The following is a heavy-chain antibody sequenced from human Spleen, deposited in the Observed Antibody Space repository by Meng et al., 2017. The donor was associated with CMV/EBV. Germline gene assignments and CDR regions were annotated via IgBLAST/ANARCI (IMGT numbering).Heavy chain of an antibody. Sequence: GESLKISCAASGFTFSSYAMHWVRQAPGKGLEWVAVISYDGSNKYYADSVKGRFTISRDNAKNSLYLQLDSPKAEDTALYFCARDRGNNWFDPWGQGTLVTVSS. CDR3: ARDRGNNWFDP. J-gene: IGHJ5*02. V-gene: IGHV3-30-3*01. CDR1: GFTFSSYA. D-gene: IGHD3-10*01. CDR2: ISYDGSNK.